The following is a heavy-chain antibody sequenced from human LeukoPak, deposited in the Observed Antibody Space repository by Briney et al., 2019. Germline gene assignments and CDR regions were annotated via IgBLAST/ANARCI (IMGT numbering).Heavy chain of an antibody. CDR1: GGSISSYY. D-gene: IGHD3-9*01. CDR3: ARVPSYDILTGYSYYYYYMDV. V-gene: IGHV4-59*01. Sequence: SETLSLTCTVSGGSISSYYWSWLRQPPGKGLEWIGYIYYSGSTNYNPSLKSRVTISVDTSKNQFSLKLSSVTAADTAVYYCARVPSYDILTGYSYYYYYMDVWGKGTTVTVSS. CDR2: IYYSGST. J-gene: IGHJ6*03.